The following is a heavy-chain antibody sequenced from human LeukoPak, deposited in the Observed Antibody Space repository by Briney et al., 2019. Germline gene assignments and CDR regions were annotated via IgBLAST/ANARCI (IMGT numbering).Heavy chain of an antibody. CDR3: ARAILPYGASKDATWWYFDV. V-gene: IGHV3-23*01. J-gene: IGHJ2*01. D-gene: IGHD4-17*01. Sequence: PGGSLRLSCVASGLTFSSYVMSWVRQPPGKGLEWVAAISGSGGTTYYADFAKGRFSISRDNSENTLYLQMYSLRADDTAVYYCARAILPYGASKDATWWYFDVWGRGTLVTVSP. CDR1: GLTFSSYV. CDR2: ISGSGGTT.